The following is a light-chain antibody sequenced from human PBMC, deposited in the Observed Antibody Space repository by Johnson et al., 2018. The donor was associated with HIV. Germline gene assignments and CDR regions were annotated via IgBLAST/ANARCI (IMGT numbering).Light chain of an antibody. V-gene: IGLV1-51*01. CDR3: GTWDSSLSAGV. Sequence: QSVLTQPPSVSAAPGQKVTISCSGSSSNIGNNYVYWYQQLPGTAPKLLIYDNNKRPSGIPDRFSGSKSGTSATLGITGLQTGAEADYYCGTWDSSLSAGVFGPGTKVSVL. J-gene: IGLJ1*01. CDR1: SSNIGNNY. CDR2: DNN.